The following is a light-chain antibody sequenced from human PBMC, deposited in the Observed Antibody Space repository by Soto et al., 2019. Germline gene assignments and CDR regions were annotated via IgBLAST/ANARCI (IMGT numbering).Light chain of an antibody. V-gene: IGKV3-20*01. J-gene: IGKJ4*01. CDR1: QTVSSSF. CDR3: QQYYTWPLT. CDR2: AAS. Sequence: EIVLTQSPGTLSLSPGERATLSCRASQTVSSSFLAWYQQTPGQAPRLLIYAASSRATGIPDRFIGSGSGTEFTLTVSSLQSEDFAVYYCQQYYTWPLTFGGGTKVDIK.